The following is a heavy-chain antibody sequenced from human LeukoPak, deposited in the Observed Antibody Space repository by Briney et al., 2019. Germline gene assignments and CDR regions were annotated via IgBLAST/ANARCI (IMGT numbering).Heavy chain of an antibody. CDR1: GYSFTTYW. Sequence: GESLKISCKGSGYSFTTYWIGWVRQMPGKGLEWMVIIYPCYSDTRYSPSFQGQVTISVDQSISTAYLQWSSLKASDTVMYYCARNYSRSSSLVDYWGQGTLVTVSS. CDR3: ARNYSRSSSLVDY. D-gene: IGHD6-6*01. CDR2: IYPCYSDT. J-gene: IGHJ4*02. V-gene: IGHV5-51*01.